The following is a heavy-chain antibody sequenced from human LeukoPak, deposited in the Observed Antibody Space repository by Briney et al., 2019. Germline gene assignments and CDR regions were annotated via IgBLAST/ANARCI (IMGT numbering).Heavy chain of an antibody. D-gene: IGHD6-19*01. CDR1: GYTFTSYG. V-gene: IGHV1-18*01. CDR2: ISAYNGNT. J-gene: IGHJ4*02. Sequence: ASVKVSCKASGYTFTSYGISWVRQAPGQGLEWMGWISAYNGNTNYAQKLQGRVTLTTDTTTSTAYMELRSLRSDDTAIYYCARDYSSGWYSVDYWGQGTLITVSS. CDR3: ARDYSSGWYSVDY.